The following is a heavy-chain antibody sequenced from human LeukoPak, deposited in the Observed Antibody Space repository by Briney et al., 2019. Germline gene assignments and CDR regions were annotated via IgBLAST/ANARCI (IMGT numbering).Heavy chain of an antibody. J-gene: IGHJ4*02. CDR2: IYYSGST. Sequence: SETLSLTCTVSGGSISSYYWSWIRQPPGKGLEWIGYIYYSGSTYYNPSLKSRVTISVDTSKNQFSLKLSSVTAADTAVYYCARGVLLWFGEPSYFDYWGQGTLVTVSS. CDR3: ARGVLLWFGEPSYFDY. V-gene: IGHV4-59*08. CDR1: GGSISSYY. D-gene: IGHD3-10*01.